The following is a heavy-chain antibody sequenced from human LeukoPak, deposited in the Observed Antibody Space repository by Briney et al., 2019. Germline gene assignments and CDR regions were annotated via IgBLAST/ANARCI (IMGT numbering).Heavy chain of an antibody. V-gene: IGHV4-4*07. J-gene: IGHJ4*02. CDR2: IYTSGST. CDR3: ASQLKDGYNNGVVY. D-gene: IGHD5-24*01. CDR1: GGSISSYY. Sequence: PSETLSLTCTVSGGSISSYYWSWIRQPAGKGLEWIGRIYTSGSTNYNPSLKSRVTMSVDTSKNQFSLKLSSVTAADTAVYYCASQLKDGYNNGVVYWGQGTLVTASS.